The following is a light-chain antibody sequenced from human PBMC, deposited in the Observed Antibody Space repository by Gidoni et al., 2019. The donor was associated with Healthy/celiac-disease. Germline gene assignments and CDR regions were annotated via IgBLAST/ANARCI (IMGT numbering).Light chain of an antibody. CDR3: SSYTSSSTVV. Sequence: QSALTQPASVSGSPGQSITISCTGTSRDVGGYNYVSWYQQHPGKAPKLMIYDVSNRPSGVSNRFSGSKSGNTASLTISGLQAEDEADYYCSSYTSSSTVVFGGGTKLPVL. CDR2: DVS. J-gene: IGLJ2*01. CDR1: SRDVGGYNY. V-gene: IGLV2-14*03.